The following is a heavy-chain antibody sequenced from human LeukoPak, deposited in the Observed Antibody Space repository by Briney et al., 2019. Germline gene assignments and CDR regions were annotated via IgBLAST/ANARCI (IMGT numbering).Heavy chain of an antibody. D-gene: IGHD2-15*01. J-gene: IGHJ4*02. CDR3: ARSSGRTKLRYCSGGSCYPGGED. CDR1: GGSFSGYY. CDR2: INHSGST. Sequence: SETLSLTCAVYGGSFSGYYWSWIRQPPGKGLEWIGEINHSGSTNYNPSLKSRVTISVDTSKNQFSLKLSSVTAADTAVYYCARSSGRTKLRYCSGGSCYPGGEDWGQGTLVTVSS. V-gene: IGHV4-34*01.